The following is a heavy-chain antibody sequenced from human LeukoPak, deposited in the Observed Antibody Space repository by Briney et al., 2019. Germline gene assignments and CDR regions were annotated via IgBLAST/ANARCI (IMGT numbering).Heavy chain of an antibody. CDR2: ISWNSGSI. CDR3: AKEPNDLAFDI. J-gene: IGHJ3*02. CDR1: GFTLDDYA. Sequence: GGSLRLSCAASGFTLDDYAMHWVRQAPGKGLEWVSGISWNSGSIGYADSVKGRFTISRDNAKDSLYLQMNSLRPEDTALYYCAKEPNDLAFDIWGQGTMVTVSS. D-gene: IGHD1-1*01. V-gene: IGHV3-9*01.